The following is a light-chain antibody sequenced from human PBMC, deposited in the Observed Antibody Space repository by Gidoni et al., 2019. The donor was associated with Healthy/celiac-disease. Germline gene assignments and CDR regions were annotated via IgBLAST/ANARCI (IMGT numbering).Light chain of an antibody. CDR1: RSNIGAGYD. CDR2: VNS. J-gene: IGLJ3*02. Sequence: QSVLTQPPSVSGAPGQRVTISCTGSRSNIGAGYDVHWYQQLPGTAPKLLIYVNSNRPSGVPDRFSGSKSGTSASLAITGLQAEDEADYYCQSYDSSLSGPWVFGGGTKLTVL. CDR3: QSYDSSLSGPWV. V-gene: IGLV1-40*01.